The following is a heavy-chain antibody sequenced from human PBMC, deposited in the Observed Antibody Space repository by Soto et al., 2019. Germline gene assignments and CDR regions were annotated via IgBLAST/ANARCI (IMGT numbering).Heavy chain of an antibody. J-gene: IGHJ4*02. V-gene: IGHV1-3*01. CDR3: AKDERSFGVVIIPNYYFDY. Sequence: GASVKVSCKASGYTFTGYAMHWVRQAPGQRLEWMAWINAGNGNTKYSQKFQGRVTITRDTSASTAYMELNSLRAEDTAVYYCAKDERSFGVVIIPNYYFDYWGQGTLVTVSS. CDR2: INAGNGNT. CDR1: GYTFTGYA. D-gene: IGHD3-3*01.